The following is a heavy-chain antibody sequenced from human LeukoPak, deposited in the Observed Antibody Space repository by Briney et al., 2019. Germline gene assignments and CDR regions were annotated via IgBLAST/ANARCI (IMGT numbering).Heavy chain of an antibody. V-gene: IGHV3-73*01. CDR3: TRLSYYYGSGSYSTRYRSPIE. Sequence: QTGGSLRLSCAASGFTFSGPAMHWVRQASGKGLEWVGRIRSKANSYATAYAASVKGRFTISRDDSKNTAYLQMNSLKTEDTAVYYCTRLSYYYGSGSYSTRYRSPIEWGQGTLVTVSS. D-gene: IGHD3-10*01. CDR2: IRSKANSYAT. J-gene: IGHJ4*02. CDR1: GFTFSGPA.